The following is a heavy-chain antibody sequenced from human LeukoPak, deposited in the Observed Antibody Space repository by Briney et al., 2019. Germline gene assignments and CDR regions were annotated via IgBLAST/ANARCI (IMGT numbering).Heavy chain of an antibody. V-gene: IGHV4-38-2*01. CDR3: ARSHSSSWYGRYYYMDV. CDR1: GYSISNGYY. Sequence: LETLSLTCYVSGYSISNGYYWGWIRQPPGKGLEWIGSIYHSGSTYYNPSLKSRVTISVDTSKNQFSLKLSSVTAADTAVYYCARSHSSSWYGRYYYMDVWGKGTTVTVSS. CDR2: IYHSGST. D-gene: IGHD6-13*01. J-gene: IGHJ6*03.